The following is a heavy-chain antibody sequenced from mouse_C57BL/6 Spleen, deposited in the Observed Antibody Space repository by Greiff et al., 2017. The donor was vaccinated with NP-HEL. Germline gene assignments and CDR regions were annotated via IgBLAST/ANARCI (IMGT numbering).Heavy chain of an antibody. J-gene: IGHJ4*01. CDR2: IYPRSGNT. CDR3: ASDLLPDYAMDY. CDR1: GYTFTSYG. V-gene: IGHV1-81*01. Sequence: VQLVESGAELARPGASVKLSCKASGYTFTSYGISWVKQRTGQGLEWIGEIYPRSGNTYYNEKFKGKATLTADKSSSTAYMELRSLTSEDSAVYFWASDLLPDYAMDYWGQGTSVTVSS. D-gene: IGHD2-1*01.